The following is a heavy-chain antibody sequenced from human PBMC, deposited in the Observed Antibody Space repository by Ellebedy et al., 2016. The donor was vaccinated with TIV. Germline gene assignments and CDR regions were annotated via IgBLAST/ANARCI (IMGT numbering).Heavy chain of an antibody. CDR1: GFTFSIYA. Sequence: PGGSLRLSCAASGFTFSIYAMTWVRQAPGKGLDWVSTVSGSGNSTDYADSMKGRFTISRDNSKNTLYLQMNSLRAEDTAVYYCAKKSVTAAASCVDSWGRGSLVTVSS. V-gene: IGHV3-23*01. CDR3: AKKSVTAAASCVDS. J-gene: IGHJ4*02. CDR2: VSGSGNST. D-gene: IGHD6-13*01.